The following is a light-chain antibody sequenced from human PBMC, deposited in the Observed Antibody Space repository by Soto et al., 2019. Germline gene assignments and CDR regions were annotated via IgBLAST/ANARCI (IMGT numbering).Light chain of an antibody. CDR2: GAS. Sequence: EIVMTQSPATLSVSPGERATLSCMASQSVSSNLAWYQQKPGQAPRLLIYGASTRATGITARFSGSGSGTEVTLTISSLQSEDFAVYYCQQYHNWPPITFGQGTRLEIK. J-gene: IGKJ5*01. CDR1: QSVSSN. V-gene: IGKV3-15*01. CDR3: QQYHNWPPIT.